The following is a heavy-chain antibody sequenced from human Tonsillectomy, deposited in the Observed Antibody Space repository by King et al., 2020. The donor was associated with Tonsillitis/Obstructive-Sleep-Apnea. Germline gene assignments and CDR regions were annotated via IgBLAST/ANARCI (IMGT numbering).Heavy chain of an antibody. CDR3: ARDSREWLSYAFDI. V-gene: IGHV3-30*04. D-gene: IGHD3-3*01. J-gene: IGHJ3*02. CDR1: GVTFSSYA. CDR2: ISYDGSNK. Sequence: VQLVESGGGVVQPGRSLRPSCAASGVTFSSYAMHWVRQAPGKGLEWVAVISYDGSNKYYAHSVKGRFTISRDNSKNTLYLQMNSLRAEDTAVYYCARDSREWLSYAFDIWGQGTMVTVSS.